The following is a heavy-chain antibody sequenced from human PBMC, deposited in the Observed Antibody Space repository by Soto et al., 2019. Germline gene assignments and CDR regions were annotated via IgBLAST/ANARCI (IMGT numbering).Heavy chain of an antibody. CDR3: ATTTEGGYYYYYMDV. Sequence: QLQLQESGPGLVKPSETLSLTCTVSDGSISSSSYYWGWIRQPPGKGLEWIGSIYYSGSTYYNPSLKSRVTISVDTSKNQFSLKLSSVTAADTAVYYCATTTEGGYYYYYMDVWGKGTTVTVSS. V-gene: IGHV4-39*01. CDR2: IYYSGST. CDR1: DGSISSSSYY. J-gene: IGHJ6*03. D-gene: IGHD2-2*01.